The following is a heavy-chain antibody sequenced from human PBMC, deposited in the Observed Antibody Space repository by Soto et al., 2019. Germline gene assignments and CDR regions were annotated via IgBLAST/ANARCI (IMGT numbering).Heavy chain of an antibody. CDR2: ISSSSSTI. Sequence: PGGPLRLSCAASGVTFRSYSMNWVRQAPGKGLEWVSYISSSSSTIYYADSVKGRFTISRDNAKNSLYLQMNSLRAEDTAVYYCARDLNLGSFDYWGQGTLVTVSS. V-gene: IGHV3-48*01. CDR1: GVTFRSYS. J-gene: IGHJ4*02. CDR3: ARDLNLGSFDY.